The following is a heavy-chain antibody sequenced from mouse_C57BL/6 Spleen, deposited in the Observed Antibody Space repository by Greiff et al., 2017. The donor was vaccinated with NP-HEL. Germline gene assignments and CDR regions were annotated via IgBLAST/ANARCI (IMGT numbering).Heavy chain of an antibody. CDR3: ARRDQLGRVAY. D-gene: IGHD4-1*02. CDR2: IDPSDSYT. V-gene: IGHV1-69*01. J-gene: IGHJ3*01. CDR1: GYTFTSYW. Sequence: QVQLQQPGAELVMPGASVKLSCKASGYTFTSYWMHWVKQRPGQGLEWIGEIDPSDSYTNYNQKFKGKSTLTVDKSSSTAYMQLSSLTSEDSAVYYCARRDQLGRVAYWGQGTLVTVSA.